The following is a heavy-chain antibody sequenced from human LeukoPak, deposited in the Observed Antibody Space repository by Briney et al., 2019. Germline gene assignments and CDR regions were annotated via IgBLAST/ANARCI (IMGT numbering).Heavy chain of an antibody. V-gene: IGHV3-48*01. D-gene: IGHD2-8*02. CDR1: GFTFSSYS. CDR3: ARAGRGTEPYYFDY. CDR2: ISSSSSTI. J-gene: IGHJ4*02. Sequence: GGSLRLSCAASGFTFSSYSMNWVRQAPGKGLEWVSYISSSSSTIYYADSVKGRFAISRDNAKNSLYLQMNSLRAEDTAVYSCARAGRGTEPYYFDYWGQGTLVTVSS.